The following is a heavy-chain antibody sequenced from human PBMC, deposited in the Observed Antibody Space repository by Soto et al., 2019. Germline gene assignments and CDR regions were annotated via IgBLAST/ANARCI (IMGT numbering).Heavy chain of an antibody. CDR2: INPTGGST. V-gene: IGHV1-46*01. Sequence: QVQLVQSGAEVKEPGASVKVSCKASGYTFITYYMHWVRQAPGQGLAWMGIINPTGGSTSYSQNFLGRVTMSRDTSTSTVYMVLSMLTSDATALYYCAIEGGYNSSPLHYWGQGTLVTVSS. CDR1: GYTFITYY. D-gene: IGHD5-12*01. CDR3: AIEGGYNSSPLHY. J-gene: IGHJ4*02.